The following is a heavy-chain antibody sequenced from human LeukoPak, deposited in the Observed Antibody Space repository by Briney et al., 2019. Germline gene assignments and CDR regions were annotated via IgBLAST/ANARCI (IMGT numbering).Heavy chain of an antibody. CDR2: FDPEDGET. D-gene: IGHD3-22*01. J-gene: IGHJ4*02. CDR3: ATYYDSSGYYY. V-gene: IGHV1-24*01. CDR1: GYSFTSNY. Sequence: ASVKVSCKASGYSFTSNYIHWVRQAPGKGLEWMGGFDPEDGETIYAQKFQGRVTMTEDTSTDTAYMELSSLRSEDTAVYYCATYYDSSGYYYWGQGTLVTVSS.